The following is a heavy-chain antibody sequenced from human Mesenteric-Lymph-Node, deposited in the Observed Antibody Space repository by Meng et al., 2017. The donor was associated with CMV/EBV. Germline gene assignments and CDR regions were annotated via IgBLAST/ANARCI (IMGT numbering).Heavy chain of an antibody. D-gene: IGHD6-13*01. Sequence: GESLKISCKGSGNSFSNYWIAWLRQMPGKGLEWMGIIYPGDSDTRYSPSFQGQVTISADKSISTAYLQWSSLKASDTAMYYCARLQGIAAAGTTYGMDVWGQGTTVTVSS. CDR2: IYPGDSDT. V-gene: IGHV5-51*01. CDR1: GNSFSNYW. J-gene: IGHJ6*02. CDR3: ARLQGIAAAGTTYGMDV.